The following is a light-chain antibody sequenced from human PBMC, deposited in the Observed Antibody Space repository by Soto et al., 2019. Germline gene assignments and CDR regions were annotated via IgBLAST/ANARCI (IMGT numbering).Light chain of an antibody. CDR1: QSVSSN. V-gene: IGKV3-15*01. CDR2: GAS. Sequence: IVMTQSPATLSVAPGERATLSCRASQSVSSNLAWYQQKPGQAPRLLIYGASTRATGIPARFSGSGAGTEFTLTISSLQSEDFAVYYCQHYNNWPRTVGQGTEVEIK. J-gene: IGKJ1*01. CDR3: QHYNNWPRT.